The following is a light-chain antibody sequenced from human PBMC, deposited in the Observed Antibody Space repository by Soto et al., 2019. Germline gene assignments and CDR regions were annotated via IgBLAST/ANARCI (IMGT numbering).Light chain of an antibody. J-gene: IGKJ1*01. CDR3: QHYNVWPPWT. CDR1: QNVRRN. V-gene: IGKV3-15*01. CDR2: GAI. Sequence: EIVMTQSQATLSVSPEDRVTLSCRASQNVRRNIAWYQQKPGQAPSLLIFGAITRATGIPARFSGSGSGTEFTLTISSLQSEDSEIYYCQHYNVWPPWTFGQGTKV.